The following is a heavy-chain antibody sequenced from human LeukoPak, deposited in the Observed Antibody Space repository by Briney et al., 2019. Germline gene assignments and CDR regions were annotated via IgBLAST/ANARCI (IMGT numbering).Heavy chain of an antibody. D-gene: IGHD2-8*01. CDR1: GFTLSGYT. CDR2: ISTSSTYI. V-gene: IGHV3-21*06. Sequence: GGSLRLSCAASGFTLSGYTMNWVRQAPGKGLQWVSSISTSSTYIYYADLVKGRFTISRDNSKSTLEMQMNSLRAEDTALYYCVKEANGFDMWGLGTMVTVSS. J-gene: IGHJ3*02. CDR3: VKEANGFDM.